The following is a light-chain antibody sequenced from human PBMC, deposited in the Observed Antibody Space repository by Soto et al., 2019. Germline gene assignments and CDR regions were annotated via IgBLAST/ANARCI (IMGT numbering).Light chain of an antibody. J-gene: IGKJ4*01. V-gene: IGKV3-11*01. CDR3: QQRSTWPLLT. CDR2: DAS. Sequence: EIVLTQSPGTLSLSPGERATVSCRASQSVDRSLAWYQQKPGQAPRLLIYDASNRATGIPARFSGSGSGTDFTLTFSSLETEDFAVYYCQQRSTWPLLTFGGGTKVDFK. CDR1: QSVDRS.